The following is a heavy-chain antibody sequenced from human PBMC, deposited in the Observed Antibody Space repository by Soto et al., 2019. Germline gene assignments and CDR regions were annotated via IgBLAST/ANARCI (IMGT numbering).Heavy chain of an antibody. J-gene: IGHJ5*02. V-gene: IGHV1-18*01. CDR1: GYTFTTHG. CDR3: ARDLRYCGSGTCYREWFDP. Sequence: QVQLVQSGAEVKKPGASVKVSCKASGYTFTTHGISWVRQVPGQGLEWMGWVRGDNGHTKYAQRLQGRVTMTTDTSTNTAYREVGSLRSDDTAVYYWARDLRYCGSGTCYREWFDPWGQGTLVTGSS. D-gene: IGHD2-15*01. CDR2: VRGDNGHT.